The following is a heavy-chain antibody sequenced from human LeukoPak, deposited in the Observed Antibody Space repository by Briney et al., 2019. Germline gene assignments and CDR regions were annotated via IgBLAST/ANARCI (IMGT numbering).Heavy chain of an antibody. Sequence: GGSLRLSCAASGFTFSSYRMSWVRQAPGKGLEWVATIKQDGSEKYYADSVKGRFTISRDNAKNSLYLQMNSLRAEDTALYYCARDPTAHYYYYYMDVGDKGTTVTVSS. J-gene: IGHJ6*03. CDR1: GFTFSSYR. CDR2: IKQDGSEK. CDR3: ARDPTAHYYYYYMDV. V-gene: IGHV3-7*03.